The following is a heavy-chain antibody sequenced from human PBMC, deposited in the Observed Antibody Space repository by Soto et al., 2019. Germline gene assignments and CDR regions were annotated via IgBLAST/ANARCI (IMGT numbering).Heavy chain of an antibody. D-gene: IGHD2-2*01. CDR3: ARGRVVVPAAVMFNCLDP. V-gene: IGHV4-30-2*01. CDR1: GATITCWDYS. Sequence: SESLSLTCAISGATITCWDYSWNWIRQPPGKGLEWIGYIFHGGSTYYNPSLRSRVTISVDRSRTQFSLKMSSVTAADTAVYYCARGRVVVPAAVMFNCLDPWGQGALVA. CDR2: IFHGGST. J-gene: IGHJ5*02.